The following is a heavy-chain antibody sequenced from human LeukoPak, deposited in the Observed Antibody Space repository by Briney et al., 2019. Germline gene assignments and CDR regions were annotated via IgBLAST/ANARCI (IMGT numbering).Heavy chain of an antibody. V-gene: IGHV3-21*01. CDR1: GFTFSSYS. CDR3: ARDGYSGWAIDY. Sequence: PGGSLRLSCAASGFTFSSYSMNWVRQAPGKGLEWVSSISSSSSYIYYADSVKGRFTISRDNAKNSLYLQMNSLRAEDTAVYYCARDGYSGWAIDYWGQGTLVTVSS. CDR2: ISSSSSYI. D-gene: IGHD6-19*01. J-gene: IGHJ4*02.